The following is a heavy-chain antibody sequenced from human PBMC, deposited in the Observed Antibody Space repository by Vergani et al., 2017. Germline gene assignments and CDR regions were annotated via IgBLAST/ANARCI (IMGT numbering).Heavy chain of an antibody. V-gene: IGHV3-21*01. Sequence: VQLLESGGGLVQPGGSLRLSCAASGFTFSSYSMNWVRQAPGKGLEWVSSISSSSSYIYYADSVKGRFTISRDNAKNSLYLQMNSLRAEDTAVYYCARGLWGGSYAAPMFMRYYFDYWGQGTLVTVSS. CDR1: GFTFSSYS. CDR2: ISSSSSYI. CDR3: ARGLWGGSYAAPMFMRYYFDY. J-gene: IGHJ4*02. D-gene: IGHD1-26*01.